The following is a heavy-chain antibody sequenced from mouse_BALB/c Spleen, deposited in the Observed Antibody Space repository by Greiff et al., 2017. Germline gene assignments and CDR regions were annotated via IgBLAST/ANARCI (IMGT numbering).Heavy chain of an antibody. Sequence: VKLMESGPGLVAPSQSLSITCTVSGFSLSRYSVHWVRQPPGKGLEWLGMIWGGGSTDYNSALKSRLSISKDNSKSQVFLKMNSLQTDDTAMYYCARESLLRPLYYAMDYWGQGTSVTVSS. V-gene: IGHV2-6-4*01. CDR3: ARESLLRPLYYAMDY. J-gene: IGHJ4*01. CDR2: IWGGGST. CDR1: GFSLSRYS. D-gene: IGHD1-2*01.